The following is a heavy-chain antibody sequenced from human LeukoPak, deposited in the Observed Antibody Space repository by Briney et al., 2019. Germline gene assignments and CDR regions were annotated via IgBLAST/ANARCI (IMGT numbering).Heavy chain of an antibody. D-gene: IGHD6-13*01. CDR3: ARERGIAYYFDY. J-gene: IGHJ4*02. CDR2: ISSSSSYI. Sequence: PGGSLRLSCAASGFTFSSYSMNWVRQAPGKGLEWVSSISSSSSYIYYADSVKGRFTTSRDNAKNSLYLQMNSPRAEDTAVYYCARERGIAYYFDYWGQGTLVTVSS. CDR1: GFTFSSYS. V-gene: IGHV3-21*01.